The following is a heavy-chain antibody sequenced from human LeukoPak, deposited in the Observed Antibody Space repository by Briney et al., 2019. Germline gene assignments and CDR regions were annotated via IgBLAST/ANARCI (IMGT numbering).Heavy chain of an antibody. J-gene: IGHJ6*03. Sequence: GASVTVSCKASGYTFTGYYMHRVRQAPGQGLEWMGWINPNSGGTNYAQKFQGRVTMTRDTSISTAYMELSRLRSDDTAVYYCARDGFGLLWFGESPNYYYYMDVWGKGTTVTVSS. V-gene: IGHV1-2*02. CDR3: ARDGFGLLWFGESPNYYYYMDV. CDR1: GYTFTGYY. D-gene: IGHD3-10*01. CDR2: INPNSGGT.